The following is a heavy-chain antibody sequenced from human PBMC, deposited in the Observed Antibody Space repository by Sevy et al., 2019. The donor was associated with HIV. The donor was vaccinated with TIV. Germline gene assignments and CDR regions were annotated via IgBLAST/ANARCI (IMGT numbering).Heavy chain of an antibody. J-gene: IGHJ4*02. CDR2: IRSKAYGGTT. CDR3: TKDRHTTPLRWYTFDY. V-gene: IGHV3-49*03. Sequence: GGSLRLSCTTSGFTFGDYAMSWFRQAPGKGLEWVGFIRSKAYGGTTEYAASVKGRFTISRDDSKSIAYLQMNSLKTEDTAVYYCTKDRHTTPLRWYTFDYWGQGTLVTVSS. CDR1: GFTFGDYA. D-gene: IGHD5-12*01.